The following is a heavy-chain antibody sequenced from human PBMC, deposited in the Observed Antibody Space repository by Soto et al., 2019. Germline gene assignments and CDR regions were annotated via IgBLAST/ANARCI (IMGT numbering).Heavy chain of an antibody. J-gene: IGHJ5*02. Sequence: GGSLRLSCAASGFTFSSYSLNWVRQAPGKGLEWVSSISSSSSYIYYADSVKGRFTTSRDNAKNSLHLQMNSLRAEDTAVYYCTRDASRDSSARGWFDPWGPGTLVTVSS. V-gene: IGHV3-21*01. CDR3: TRDASRDSSARGWFDP. CDR2: ISSSSSYI. D-gene: IGHD6-13*01. CDR1: GFTFSSYS.